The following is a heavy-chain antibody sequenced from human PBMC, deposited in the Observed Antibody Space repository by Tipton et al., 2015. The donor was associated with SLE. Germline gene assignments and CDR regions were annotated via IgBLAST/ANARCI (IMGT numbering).Heavy chain of an antibody. V-gene: IGHV3-23*01. CDR2: ISGSGGST. D-gene: IGHD1-26*01. CDR3: AKDLKGYGGPLDY. Sequence: GSLRLSCAASGFTFSSYAMSWVRQAPGKGLEWVSAISGSGGSTYYADSVKGRFTISRDNSKDTLYLQMNNLRAEDTAVYYCAKDLKGYGGPLDYWGQGTLVTVSS. J-gene: IGHJ4*02. CDR1: GFTFSSYA.